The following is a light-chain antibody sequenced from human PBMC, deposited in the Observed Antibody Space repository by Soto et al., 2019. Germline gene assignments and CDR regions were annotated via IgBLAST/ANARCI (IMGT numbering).Light chain of an antibody. J-gene: IGKJ5*01. V-gene: IGKV1-27*01. Sequence: DIQMTQSPSSLSASVGDRVTITCRASQDISVYLAWYQQKPGKVPKLLIYSASTLLSGVPSRFSGSGSGTDFTLTISSLQPEDVATYYCQKFNTAPLTFGQGTLLEIK. CDR1: QDISVY. CDR3: QKFNTAPLT. CDR2: SAS.